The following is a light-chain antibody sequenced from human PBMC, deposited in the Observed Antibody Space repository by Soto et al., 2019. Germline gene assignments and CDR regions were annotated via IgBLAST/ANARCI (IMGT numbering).Light chain of an antibody. V-gene: IGLV1-40*01. CDR2: GNT. J-gene: IGLJ2*01. Sequence: QSVLTQPPSMSGSPGQRVTISCSGSGSNIGAGYDVPWYKQLPGTAPQVVIYGNTNRPSGVPDRFSGSKSGTYASLAITGLQADDEADYYCQSFDSTLSASIFGGGTKLTVL. CDR1: GSNIGAGYD. CDR3: QSFDSTLSASI.